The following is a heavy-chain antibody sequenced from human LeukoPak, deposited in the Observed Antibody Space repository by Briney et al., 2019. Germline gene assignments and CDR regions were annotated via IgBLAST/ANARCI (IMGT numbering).Heavy chain of an antibody. CDR2: IIPIFGTA. D-gene: IGHD3-3*01. CDR1: GGTFSSYA. V-gene: IGHV1-69*13. Sequence: ASVKVSCKASGGTFSSYAISWVRQAPGQGLEWMGGIIPIFGTANYAQKFQGRVTITADESTSTAYMELSSLRSEDTVVYYCARVRHYDLNWFDPWGQGTLVTVSS. J-gene: IGHJ5*02. CDR3: ARVRHYDLNWFDP.